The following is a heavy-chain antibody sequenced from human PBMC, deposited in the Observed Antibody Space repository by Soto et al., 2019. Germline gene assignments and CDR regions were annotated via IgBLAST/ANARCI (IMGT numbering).Heavy chain of an antibody. CDR3: AREGSSQYQLPNYYYYYGMDV. D-gene: IGHD2-2*01. CDR1: GGTFSSYA. J-gene: IGHJ6*02. CDR2: IIPIFGTV. V-gene: IGHV1-69*06. Sequence: QVQLVQSGSEVKKPGSSVKVSCKASGGTFSSYAISWVRQAPGQGLEWMGGIIPIFGTVNYAQKFQGRVTITADKSTSTAYMELSSLRSEDTAVYYCAREGSSQYQLPNYYYYYGMDVWGQGTTVTVSS.